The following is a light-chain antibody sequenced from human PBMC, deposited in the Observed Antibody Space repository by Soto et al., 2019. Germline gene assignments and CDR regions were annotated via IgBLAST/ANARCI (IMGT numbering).Light chain of an antibody. J-gene: IGKJ1*01. V-gene: IGKV1-5*03. CDR1: QSISSW. CDR2: KAS. Sequence: IHMTQSPSTLSASVGDRVTMTCRASQSISSWLAWYQQKPGKAPKLLIYKASSLESGVPSRFSGSGSGTEFTLTISSLQPDDLETYYCQQYNSYWTFGQGTKVDIK. CDR3: QQYNSYWT.